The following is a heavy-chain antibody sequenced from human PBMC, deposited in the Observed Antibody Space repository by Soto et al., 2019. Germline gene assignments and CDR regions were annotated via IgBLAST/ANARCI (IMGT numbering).Heavy chain of an antibody. CDR3: ARLRDCSGGTCYSWWFDP. J-gene: IGHJ5*02. CDR1: GGSISSYY. V-gene: IGHV4-59*01. CDR2: IYYSGST. Sequence: SETLSLTCTVSGGSISSYYWSWIRQPPGKGLEWIGHIYYSGSTNYNPSLKSRVTISVDTSKSQLSLKLSSVTAADTAVYYCARLRDCSGGTCYSWWFDPWGQGTLVTVS. D-gene: IGHD2-15*01.